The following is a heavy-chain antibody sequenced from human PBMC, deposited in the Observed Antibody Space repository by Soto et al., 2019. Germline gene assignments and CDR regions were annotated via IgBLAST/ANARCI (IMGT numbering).Heavy chain of an antibody. Sequence: ASARVLCNASGYTFTSYGISWVRHAPGQGLEWMGWISAYNGNTNYAQELQGRVTMTTDTSTSTAYMELRSLRSDDTAVYYCARGSSLYYSGMDVWGQGTTVTGSS. V-gene: IGHV1-18*04. CDR1: GYTFTSYG. CDR3: ARGSSLYYSGMDV. J-gene: IGHJ6*02. D-gene: IGHD2-2*01. CDR2: ISAYNGNT.